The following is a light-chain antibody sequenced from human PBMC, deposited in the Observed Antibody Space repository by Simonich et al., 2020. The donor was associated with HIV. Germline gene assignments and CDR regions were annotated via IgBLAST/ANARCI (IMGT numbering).Light chain of an antibody. J-gene: IGKJ2*01. CDR3: QQYNDWPYT. CDR2: GAS. CDR1: QSVSRN. Sequence: EIVMTQSPATLSVSPGERATLSCRASQSVSRNLAWYQQKPGQAPRLLIYGASTRATGIPVRFSGSVSGTEFTLTISSMQSEDFTVYFCQQYNDWPYTFGQGTTLEIK. V-gene: IGKV3-15*01.